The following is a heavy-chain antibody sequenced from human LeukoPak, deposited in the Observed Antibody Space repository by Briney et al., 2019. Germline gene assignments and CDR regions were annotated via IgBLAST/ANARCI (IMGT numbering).Heavy chain of an antibody. CDR3: AKDRVPAPLRPLYYYYYGMDV. CDR1: GFTFSSYG. J-gene: IGHJ6*02. V-gene: IGHV3-30*18. CDR2: ISYDGSNK. D-gene: IGHD2-2*01. Sequence: GGSLRLSCAASGFTFSSYGVHWVRQAPGKGLEWVAVISYDGSNKYYADSVKGRFTISRDNSKNTLYLQMNSLRAEDTAVYYCAKDRVPAPLRPLYYYYYGMDVWGQGTTVTVSS.